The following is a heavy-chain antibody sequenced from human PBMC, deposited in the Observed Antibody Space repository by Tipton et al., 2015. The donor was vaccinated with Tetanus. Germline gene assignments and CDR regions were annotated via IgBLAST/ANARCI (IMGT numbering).Heavy chain of an antibody. V-gene: IGHV3-74*01. D-gene: IGHD6-19*01. J-gene: IGHJ6*02. CDR1: GFTFSSYA. CDR3: ARTYSSGYGMDV. CDR2: IKGDGTTT. Sequence: SLRLSCAASGFTFSSYAMNWVRQAPGKGLVWVSRIKGDGTTTAFADSVKGRFSISRDNAQNTLNLQMNSLRGEDTAVYYCARTYSSGYGMDVWGQGTTVIVS.